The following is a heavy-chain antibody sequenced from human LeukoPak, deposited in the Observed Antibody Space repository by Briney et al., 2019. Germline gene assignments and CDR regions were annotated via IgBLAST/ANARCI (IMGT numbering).Heavy chain of an antibody. CDR2: ISSSSSYT. V-gene: IGHV3-11*06. CDR3: ARDRGDYDMWFGP. J-gene: IGHJ5*02. D-gene: IGHD3-9*01. Sequence: PGGSLRLSCAASGYTLSDYYMSWIRQAPGKGLERVSYISSSSSYTNYADSVKGRFTISRDNAKNSLYLQMNSLRAEDTAVYYCARDRGDYDMWFGPWGQGTLVTVSS. CDR1: GYTLSDYY.